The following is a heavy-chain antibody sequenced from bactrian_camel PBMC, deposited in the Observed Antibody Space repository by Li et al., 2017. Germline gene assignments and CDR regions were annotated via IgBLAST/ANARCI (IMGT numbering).Heavy chain of an antibody. Sequence: HVQLVESGGGSVEAGGSLTLSCSGSGYAFASYCMGWFRQAPGKEREGIAYIAYGNVEMYADSMKGRFTIWKDNVQNRMYLQMNSLKAEDTATYYCAADRNVNIPPSPSLDSSRYNNWGQGTQVTVS. CDR3: AADRNVNIPPSPSLDSSRYNN. D-gene: IGHD6*01. V-gene: IGHV3S61*01. CDR1: GYAFASYC. J-gene: IGHJ4*01. CDR2: IAYGNVEM.